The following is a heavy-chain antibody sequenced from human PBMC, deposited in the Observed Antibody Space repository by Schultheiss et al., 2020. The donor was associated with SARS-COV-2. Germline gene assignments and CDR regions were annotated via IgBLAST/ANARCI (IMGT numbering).Heavy chain of an antibody. CDR3: ARCPEQWLVRRDWFDP. J-gene: IGHJ5*02. V-gene: IGHV4-34*01. CDR2: INHSGST. D-gene: IGHD6-19*01. Sequence: SETLSLTCAVYGGSFSGYYWSWIRQPPGKGLEWIGEINHSGSTNYNPSLKSRVTISVDTSKNQFSLKLSSVTAADTAVYYCARCPEQWLVRRDWFDPWGQGTLVTVSS. CDR1: GGSFSGYY.